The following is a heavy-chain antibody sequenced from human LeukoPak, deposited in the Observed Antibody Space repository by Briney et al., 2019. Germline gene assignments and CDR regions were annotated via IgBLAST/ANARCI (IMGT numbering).Heavy chain of an antibody. D-gene: IGHD6-13*01. J-gene: IGHJ4*02. CDR2: ISYDGSNK. Sequence: GGSLRLSCAASGFTFSSYGMHWVRQAPGKGLEWVAVISYDGSNKYYADSVKGRFTISRDNSKNTLYLQMSSLRAEDTAVYYCAKGMRSSWYRAPFDYWGQGTLVTVSS. V-gene: IGHV3-30*18. CDR3: AKGMRSSWYRAPFDY. CDR1: GFTFSSYG.